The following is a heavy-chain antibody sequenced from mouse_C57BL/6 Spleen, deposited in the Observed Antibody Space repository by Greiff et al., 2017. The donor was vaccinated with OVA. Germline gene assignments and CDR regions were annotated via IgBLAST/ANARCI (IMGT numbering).Heavy chain of an antibody. CDR2: ISGGGGNT. Sequence: EVQLQESGGGLVKPGGSLKLSCAASGFTFTSYAMSWVRQTPEQRLEWVATISGGGGNTYYPDSVKGRFTISRDNAKNTLYLQRSSLRAEDTAVYYCARDSTSWHFAGWGTGTTVTVSS. CDR3: ARDSTSWHFAG. CDR1: GFTFTSYA. V-gene: IGHV5-9*04. J-gene: IGHJ1*03.